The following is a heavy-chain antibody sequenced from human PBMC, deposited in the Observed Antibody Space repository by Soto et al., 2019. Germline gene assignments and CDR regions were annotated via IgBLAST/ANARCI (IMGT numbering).Heavy chain of an antibody. CDR2: IYHSGST. V-gene: IGHV4-4*02. D-gene: IGHD1-7*01. CDR1: SGSISTSNW. Sequence: SETLSLTCAVSSGSISTSNWWTWVRQPPGKGLEWIGEIYHSGSTNYSPSLKRRVTISVDKSKNQFSLKLSSVTAADTAVYYCARQITGTNGFDYWGQGTLVTVSS. J-gene: IGHJ4*02. CDR3: ARQITGTNGFDY.